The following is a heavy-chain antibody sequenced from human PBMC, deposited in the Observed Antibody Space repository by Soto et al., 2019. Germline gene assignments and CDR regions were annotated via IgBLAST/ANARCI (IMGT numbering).Heavy chain of an antibody. CDR1: GYTFTSYG. CDR3: ARADIVVVPAAIRKPVDY. J-gene: IGHJ4*02. CDR2: ISAYNGNT. V-gene: IGHV1-18*01. D-gene: IGHD2-2*01. Sequence: GASVKVSCKASGYTFTSYGISWVRQAPGQGLEWMGWISAYNGNTNYAQKLQGRVTMTTDTSTSTAYMELRSLRSDDTAVYYCARADIVVVPAAIRKPVDYWGQGTLVTVSS.